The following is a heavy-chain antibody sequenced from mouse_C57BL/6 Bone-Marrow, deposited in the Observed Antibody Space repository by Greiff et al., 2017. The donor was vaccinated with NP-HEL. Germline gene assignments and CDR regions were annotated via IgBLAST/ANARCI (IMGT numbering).Heavy chain of an antibody. CDR1: GFTIKNTY. CDR2: IDPANGNT. J-gene: IGHJ2*01. CDR3: AKYALYGSSAFDY. V-gene: IGHV14-3*01. D-gene: IGHD1-1*01. Sequence: VQLQQSVAELVRPGASVKLSCTASGFTIKNTYMHWVKQRPEQGLEWIGRIDPANGNTKYAPKFQGKATITADTSSNTAYLQLSSLTSEDTAIYYCAKYALYGSSAFDYWGQGTTLTVSS.